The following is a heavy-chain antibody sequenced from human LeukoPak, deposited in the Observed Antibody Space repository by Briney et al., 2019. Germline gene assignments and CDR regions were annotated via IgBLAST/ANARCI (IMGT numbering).Heavy chain of an antibody. V-gene: IGHV3-21*01. D-gene: IGHD5-24*01. Sequence: GGSLRLSCAASGFTFSSYSMNWVRQAPGKGLEWVSSVSSSSNYIYYADSVKGRFTISRDNAKNSLYLQMNSLRAEDTAVYYCACNRWLQSPFDYWGQGTLVTVSS. CDR1: GFTFSSYS. CDR2: VSSSSNYI. J-gene: IGHJ4*02. CDR3: ACNRWLQSPFDY.